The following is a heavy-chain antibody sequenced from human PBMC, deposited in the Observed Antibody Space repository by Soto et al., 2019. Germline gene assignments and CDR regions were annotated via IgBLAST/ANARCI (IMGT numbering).Heavy chain of an antibody. Sequence: QITLKESGPTLVNPTQTLTLTCTFSGFSFLTSEVGVGWIRQPPGKAPEWLALIYWDDDERYSPSLRSRLTTTKDSSKNQVVLTMTDMSPVDTATYYCAHSRLGPINYWGQGSLITVSS. CDR2: IYWDDDE. D-gene: IGHD3-16*01. CDR3: AHSRLGPINY. V-gene: IGHV2-5*02. J-gene: IGHJ4*02. CDR1: GFSFLTSEVG.